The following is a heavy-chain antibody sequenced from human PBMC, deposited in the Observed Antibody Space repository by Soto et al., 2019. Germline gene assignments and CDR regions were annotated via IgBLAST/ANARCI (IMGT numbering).Heavy chain of an antibody. CDR3: ALCVYGSENHYTGSSAFDI. D-gene: IGHD3-10*01. Sequence: VASVKVSCKASGGTFSDYGVTWVRQAPGQGLEWMGGTVPVFNTANYGQKFQGRVTVTADKFMNIAYLQLSSLRSEDTALYFCALCVYGSENHYTGSSAFDIWGQGTMVTVSS. CDR2: TVPVFNTA. V-gene: IGHV1-69*06. CDR1: GGTFSDYG. J-gene: IGHJ3*02.